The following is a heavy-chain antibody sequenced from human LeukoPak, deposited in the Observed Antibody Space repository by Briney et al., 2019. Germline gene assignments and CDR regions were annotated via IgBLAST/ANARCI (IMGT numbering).Heavy chain of an antibody. J-gene: IGHJ4*02. Sequence: ASVNVSCKASGYTFTSYGISWVRQAPGQGLEWMGWISAYNGNTNYAQKLQGRVTMTTDTSTSTAYMELRSLRSDDTAVYYCARDRYGGTVTPFDYWGQGTLVTVSS. V-gene: IGHV1-18*01. CDR2: ISAYNGNT. CDR3: ARDRYGGTVTPFDY. CDR1: GYTFTSYG. D-gene: IGHD4-23*01.